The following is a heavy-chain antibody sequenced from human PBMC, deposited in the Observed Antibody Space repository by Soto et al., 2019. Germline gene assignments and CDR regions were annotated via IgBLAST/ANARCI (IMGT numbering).Heavy chain of an antibody. D-gene: IGHD5-18*01. Sequence: GESLKISCKGSGYNFATDWIGWVRQVPGKGLEWMGIIYPVDSDTRYSPSFQGQVTISADKSISTAHLQWSSLKASDTAMYYCARYWHSYSLNYYRGMDVWGQGTTVTVSS. CDR3: ARYWHSYSLNYYRGMDV. J-gene: IGHJ6*02. CDR1: GYNFATDW. V-gene: IGHV5-51*01. CDR2: IYPVDSDT.